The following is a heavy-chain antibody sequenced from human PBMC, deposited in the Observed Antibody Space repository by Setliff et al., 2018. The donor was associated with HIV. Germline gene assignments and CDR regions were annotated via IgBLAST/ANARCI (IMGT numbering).Heavy chain of an antibody. D-gene: IGHD1-26*01. CDR3: ARDFYGSLDY. Sequence: SLRLSCAASGFTFSGDWMHWVRQPPGKGLVWVSHINGDGSTINYADSVKGRFTISRDNAKNTLYLQMNDLRAEDTAVYFCARDFYGSLDYWGQGSLVTVS. CDR1: GFTFSGDW. CDR2: INGDGSTI. V-gene: IGHV3-74*01. J-gene: IGHJ4*02.